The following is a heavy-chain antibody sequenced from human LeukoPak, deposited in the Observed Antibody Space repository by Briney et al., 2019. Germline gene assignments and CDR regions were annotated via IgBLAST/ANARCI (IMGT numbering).Heavy chain of an antibody. D-gene: IGHD3-22*01. J-gene: IGHJ3*02. CDR1: GYSISSGYY. CDR2: IYHSGST. Sequence: SETLSLTCAVSGYSISSGYYWGWIRQPPGKGLEWIGSIYHSGSTYYNPSLKSRVTISVDTSKNQFSLKLSSVTSADTAVYYCATKTRRSYYDSSPDAFDIWGQGTMVTVSS. V-gene: IGHV4-38-2*01. CDR3: ATKTRRSYYDSSPDAFDI.